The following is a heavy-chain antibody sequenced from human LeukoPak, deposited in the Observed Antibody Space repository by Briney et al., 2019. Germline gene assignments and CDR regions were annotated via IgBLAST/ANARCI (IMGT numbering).Heavy chain of an antibody. CDR1: GFTFSSYW. V-gene: IGHV3-7*03. D-gene: IGHD2-2*01. CDR2: INHNGNVN. J-gene: IGHJ4*02. Sequence: GGSLRLSCAASGFTFSSYWMNWARQAPGKGLEWVASINHNGNVNYYVDSVKGRFTISRDNAKNSLYLQMSNLRAEDTAVYYCARDGPPAGLYFDSWGQGTLVTVSS. CDR3: ARDGPPAGLYFDS.